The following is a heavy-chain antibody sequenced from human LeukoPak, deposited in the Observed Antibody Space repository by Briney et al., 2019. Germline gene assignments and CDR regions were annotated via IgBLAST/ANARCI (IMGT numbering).Heavy chain of an antibody. V-gene: IGHV7-4-1*02. CDR2: INTNTGNP. D-gene: IGHD6-19*01. CDR1: GYTFTSYA. CDR3: ARGPKRSGWYWFDP. J-gene: IGHJ5*02. Sequence: ASVTVSFKASGYTFTSYAMNWVRQAPGQGVEWMGWINTNTGNPTYAQGFTGRFVFSLDTSVSTAYLQISSLKAEDTAVYYCARGPKRSGWYWFDPWGQGTLVTVSS.